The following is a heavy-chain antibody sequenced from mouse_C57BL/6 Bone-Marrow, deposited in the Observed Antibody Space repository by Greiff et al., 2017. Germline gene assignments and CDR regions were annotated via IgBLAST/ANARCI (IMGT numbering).Heavy chain of an antibody. CDR2: IDPSDSYT. Sequence: QVQLQQPGAELVMPGASVKLSCKASGYTFTSYWMHWVKQRPGQGLEWIGEIDPSDSYTNYNQKFKGKSTLTVDKSSSTAYMPLSSLTSEDSAVYYCAIYYGNYEGYWGQGTTLTVSS. CDR1: GYTFTSYW. V-gene: IGHV1-69*01. CDR3: AIYYGNYEGY. D-gene: IGHD2-1*01. J-gene: IGHJ2*01.